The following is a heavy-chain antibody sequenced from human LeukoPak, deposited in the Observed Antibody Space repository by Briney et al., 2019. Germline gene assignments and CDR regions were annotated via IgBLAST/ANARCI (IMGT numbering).Heavy chain of an antibody. V-gene: IGHV3-30-3*01. CDR2: ISYNGNQ. Sequence: PGGSLRLSCAASGFTFSSYAMHWVRQAPVKALEWVAFISYNGNQKYGDSVKGRFTISRDSSKNTLYLQVNGLRPEDTAVYYCARDPLDISRWTNAFDIWGQGTMVSVSS. CDR1: GFTFSSYA. CDR3: ARDPLDISRWTNAFDI. D-gene: IGHD2-2*03. J-gene: IGHJ3*02.